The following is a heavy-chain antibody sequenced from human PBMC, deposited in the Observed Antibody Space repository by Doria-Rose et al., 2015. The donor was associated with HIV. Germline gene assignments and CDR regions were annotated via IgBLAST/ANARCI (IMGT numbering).Heavy chain of an antibody. V-gene: IGHV2-26*01. J-gene: IGHJ4*02. CDR2: IFSDDDR. CDR3: ARIKSSRWYHKYYFDF. D-gene: IGHD6-13*01. CDR1: GVSLSSPGMG. Sequence: QITLKESGPVLVKPTETLTLTCTVSGVSLSSPGMGVSWIRQPPGKALEWLANIFSDDDRSYTTSMKSRLTISRCTSTSQVVLTMTDMDPVDTATYYCARIKSSRWYHKYYFDFWGQGTLVIVSA.